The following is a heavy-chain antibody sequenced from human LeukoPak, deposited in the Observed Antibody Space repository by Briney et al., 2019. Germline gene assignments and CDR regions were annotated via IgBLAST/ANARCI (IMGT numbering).Heavy chain of an antibody. CDR1: GFXVSSNY. CDR3: VPNSGWYY. CDR2: IYNGGST. Sequence: GGSLRLSCAASGFXVSSNYISWVRQAPGQGLEWVSIIYNGGSTYYADSVKGRFTISRDNFKNTLFLQMNSLRAEDTAVYFCVPNSGWYYWGQGALVTVSS. D-gene: IGHD6-19*01. V-gene: IGHV3-66*01. J-gene: IGHJ4*02.